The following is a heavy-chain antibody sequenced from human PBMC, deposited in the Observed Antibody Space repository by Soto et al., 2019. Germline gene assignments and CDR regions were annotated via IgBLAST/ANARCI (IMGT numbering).Heavy chain of an antibody. CDR3: ATSRRRYNWNDDDAFDI. V-gene: IGHV1-2*04. D-gene: IGHD1-1*01. CDR2: INPNSGGT. CDR1: GYTFTGYY. J-gene: IGHJ3*02. Sequence: ASVKVSCTASGYTFTGYYMHWVRQAPGQGLEWMGWINPNSGGTNYAQKFQGWVTMTRDTSISTAYMELSRLRSDDTAVYYCATSRRRYNWNDDDAFDIWGQGTMVTVSS.